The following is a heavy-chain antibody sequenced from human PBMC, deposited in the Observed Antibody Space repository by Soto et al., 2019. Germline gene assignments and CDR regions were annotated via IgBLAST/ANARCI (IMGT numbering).Heavy chain of an antibody. CDR1: GGSISSGGYY. CDR3: ARGVTMVRGVIHTPYFDY. J-gene: IGHJ4*02. Sequence: QVQLQESGPGLVKPSQTLSLTCTVSGGSISSGGYYWSWIRQHPGKGLEWIGYIYYSGSTYYNPALKSRVTISVATSRSQFSVKLSSVTAADTAVYYCARGVTMVRGVIHTPYFDYWGQGTLVTVSS. CDR2: IYYSGST. D-gene: IGHD3-10*01. V-gene: IGHV4-31*03.